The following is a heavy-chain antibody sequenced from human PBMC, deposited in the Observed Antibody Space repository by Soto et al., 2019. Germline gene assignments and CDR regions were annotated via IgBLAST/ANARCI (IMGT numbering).Heavy chain of an antibody. D-gene: IGHD3-16*01. CDR1: GDSLTSDSISSHY. V-gene: IGHV4-61*01. CDR3: ARAMGDGGTYYYDYGMDV. Sequence: SETLSLTCTVSGDSLTSDSISSHYWSWIRQPPGKGLEWIGSIYYSGATNYNPSLTSRVTISVDTSKDQFSLNLSSVTAADTAVYYCARAMGDGGTYYYDYGMDVWGQGTTVTVSS. CDR2: IYYSGAT. J-gene: IGHJ6*02.